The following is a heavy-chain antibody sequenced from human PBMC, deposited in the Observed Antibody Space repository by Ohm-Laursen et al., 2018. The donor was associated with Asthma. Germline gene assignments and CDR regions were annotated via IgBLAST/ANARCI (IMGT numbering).Heavy chain of an antibody. CDR2: ISSSGSTI. CDR3: ARDQKGYYGSGSYWDYYGMDV. D-gene: IGHD3-10*01. Sequence: SLRLSCAASGFTFSDYYMSWIRQAPGKGLEWVSYISSSGSTIYYADSVKGRFTISRDNAKNSLYLQMNSLRAEDTAVYYCARDQKGYYGSGSYWDYYGMDVWGQGTTVTVSS. J-gene: IGHJ6*02. CDR1: GFTFSDYY. V-gene: IGHV3-11*01.